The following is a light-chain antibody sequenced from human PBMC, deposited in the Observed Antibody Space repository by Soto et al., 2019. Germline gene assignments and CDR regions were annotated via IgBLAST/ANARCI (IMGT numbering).Light chain of an antibody. CDR2: SDT. Sequence: SYELTQPPSVSVAPGETARISCGGNNIGSKGVHWYQQKPGQAPVLVIYSDTDLPPVIPERFSGSNSANMATLTISRVEAGDEADYYCQVWDSGSAHVLFGGGTQRPVL. CDR3: QVWDSGSAHVL. V-gene: IGLV3-21*01. CDR1: NIGSKG. J-gene: IGLJ2*01.